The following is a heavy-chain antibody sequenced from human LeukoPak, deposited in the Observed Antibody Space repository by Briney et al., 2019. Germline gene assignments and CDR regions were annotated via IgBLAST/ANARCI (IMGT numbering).Heavy chain of an antibody. CDR3: ARNIAVAGTYGMDV. Sequence: SETLSLTCTVSGGSISSYYWSWIRPPAGKGLEWIGRIYTSGSTNYNPSLKSRVTMSVDTSKNQFSLKLSSVTAADTAVYYCARNIAVAGTYGMDVWGQGTTVTVSS. V-gene: IGHV4-4*07. D-gene: IGHD6-19*01. CDR1: GGSISSYY. J-gene: IGHJ6*02. CDR2: IYTSGST.